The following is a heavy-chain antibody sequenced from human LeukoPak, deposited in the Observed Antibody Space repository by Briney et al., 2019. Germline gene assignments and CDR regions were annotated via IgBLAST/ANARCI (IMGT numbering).Heavy chain of an antibody. CDR1: GFTFSSYA. D-gene: IGHD2-2*03. CDR3: AKVGYCSSTSCWEYAFDI. Sequence: GGSLRLSCAASGFTFSSYAMSWVRQAPGKGLEWVSAISGSGGSTCYADSVKGRFTISRDNSKNTLYLQMNSLRAEDTAVYYCAKVGYCSSTSCWEYAFDIWGQGTMVTVSS. V-gene: IGHV3-23*01. J-gene: IGHJ3*02. CDR2: ISGSGGST.